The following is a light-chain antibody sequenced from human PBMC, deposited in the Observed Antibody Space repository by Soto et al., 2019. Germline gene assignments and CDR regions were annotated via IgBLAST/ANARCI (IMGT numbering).Light chain of an antibody. CDR3: SSYTSSSTLV. CDR1: SSDVGGYNH. J-gene: IGLJ2*01. V-gene: IGLV2-14*01. CDR2: EVS. Sequence: QSALTQPASVSGSPGQSITISCTGTSSDVGGYNHVSWYQQHPGKAPKLMIYEVSNRPSGVSDRFSGSKSGNTASLTISGLQAEDEADYHCSSYTSSSTLVFGGRTKVTVL.